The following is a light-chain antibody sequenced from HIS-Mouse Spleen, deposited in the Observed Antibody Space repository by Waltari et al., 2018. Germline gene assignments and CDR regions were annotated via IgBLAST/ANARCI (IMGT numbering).Light chain of an antibody. CDR3: QAWDSSTYV. J-gene: IGLJ1*01. CDR2: QAS. CDR1: KLGDKY. Sequence: SYELTQPPSVSVSPGQTASITCSGDKLGDKYACWYQQKPGQSPVLVIYQASKRPSGIPERFSGSNSGNTATLTIGGTQAMDEADYYCQAWDSSTYVFGTGTKVTVL. V-gene: IGLV3-1*01.